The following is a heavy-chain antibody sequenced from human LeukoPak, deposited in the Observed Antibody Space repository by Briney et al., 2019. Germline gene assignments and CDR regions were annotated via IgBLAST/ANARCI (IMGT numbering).Heavy chain of an antibody. Sequence: PGGSLRLSCAASGFTFSSYEMNWVRQAPGKGLEWVSYISSSGSTIYYADSVKGRFTISRDNAKNSLYLQMNSLRAEDTAVYYCARDPQSYYDSSGYYPSDYWGQGTLVTVSS. CDR2: ISSSGSTI. CDR3: ARDPQSYYDSSGYYPSDY. V-gene: IGHV3-48*03. J-gene: IGHJ4*02. D-gene: IGHD3-22*01. CDR1: GFTFSSYE.